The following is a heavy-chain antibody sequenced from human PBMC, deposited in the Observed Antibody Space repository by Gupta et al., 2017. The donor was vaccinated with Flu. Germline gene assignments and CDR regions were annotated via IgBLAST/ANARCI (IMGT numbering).Heavy chain of an antibody. CDR1: GFTFSSYG. J-gene: IGHJ3*02. Sequence: QVQLVESGGGVVQPGRSLRLSCAASGFTFSSYGMHWVRQAAGKGLEWVAVIWYDGSNKYYADSVKGRFTISRDNSKNTLYLQMNSLRAEDTAVYYCARTPSIAVAGDAFDIGGQGTMVTVSS. CDR3: ARTPSIAVAGDAFDI. CDR2: IWYDGSNK. V-gene: IGHV3-33*01. D-gene: IGHD6-19*01.